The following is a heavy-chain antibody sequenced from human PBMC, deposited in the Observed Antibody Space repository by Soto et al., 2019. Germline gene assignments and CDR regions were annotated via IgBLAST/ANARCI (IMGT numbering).Heavy chain of an antibody. J-gene: IGHJ6*02. V-gene: IGHV3-74*01. CDR3: ARERGNSGSYLGVYYYYGMDV. CDR1: GFTFSSYW. CDR2: INSDGSST. Sequence: GGSLRLSCAASGFTFSSYWMHWVRQAPGKGLVWVSRINSDGSSTSYADSVKGRFTISRDNAKNTLYLQMNSLRAEDTAVYYCARERGNSGSYLGVYYYYGMDVWGQGTTVTAP. D-gene: IGHD1-26*01.